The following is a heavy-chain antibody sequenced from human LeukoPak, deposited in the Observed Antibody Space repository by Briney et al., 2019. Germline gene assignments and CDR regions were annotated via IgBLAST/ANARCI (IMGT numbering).Heavy chain of an antibody. J-gene: IGHJ6*02. CDR1: GFTFSTYA. CDR3: AKFSGIWHYFPMDV. Sequence: GGSLRLSCGASGFTFSTYAMSWVRQAPGKGLEWVSAISDSGASTYYADPVKGRFTISREHSTNTLYQQMSSLRADDTAVYYCAKFSGIWHYFPMDVWGQGTTVIVSS. CDR2: ISDSGAST. V-gene: IGHV3-23*01. D-gene: IGHD3-10*01.